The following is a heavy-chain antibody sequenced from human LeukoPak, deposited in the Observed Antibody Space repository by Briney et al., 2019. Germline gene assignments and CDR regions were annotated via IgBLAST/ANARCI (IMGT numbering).Heavy chain of an antibody. V-gene: IGHV3-30*02. D-gene: IGHD2-2*01. Sequence: RGSLRLSCAASVFSLSSYGMHWVRQAPGKGREWVAFIRYDGSNKYYADSVKGRFTISRDNTKNTLYLQMNSLRAEDTAVYYCAKAGHCSSTSCLYYYYGMDVWGQGTTVTVSS. J-gene: IGHJ6*02. CDR2: IRYDGSNK. CDR3: AKAGHCSSTSCLYYYYGMDV. CDR1: VFSLSSYG.